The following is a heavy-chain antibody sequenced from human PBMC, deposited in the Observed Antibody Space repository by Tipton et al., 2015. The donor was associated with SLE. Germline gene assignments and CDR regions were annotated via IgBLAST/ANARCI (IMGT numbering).Heavy chain of an antibody. Sequence: SLRLSCAASGFKCDDYCMLCVGQVPGKGLAWVSFISRDGGSTYYADSVKGRFIISRDNSRNSLYLQMNSLRPEDTAFYYCSKGDYGSGSHWGDYWGQGTLVTVSS. D-gene: IGHD3-10*01. V-gene: IGHV3-43D*03. CDR1: GFKCDDYC. CDR3: SKGDYGSGSHWGDY. J-gene: IGHJ4*02. CDR2: ISRDGGST.